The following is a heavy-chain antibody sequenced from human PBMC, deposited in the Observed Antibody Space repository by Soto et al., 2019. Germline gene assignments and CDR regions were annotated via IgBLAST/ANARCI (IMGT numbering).Heavy chain of an antibody. CDR3: AMSGLRPPHNPYRFFGLDV. J-gene: IGHJ6*02. CDR2: IIPLLGTV. Sequence: QGQLVQSGAEVKKPGSSAKVSCRASGATFTNSVITWVRKGPGQGLEFMGGIIPLLGTVDYAENFQGRVTLNADKDTNTVYLGMGSLRNDDTAIYYRAMSGLRPPHNPYRFFGLDVWGHGTTVSV. V-gene: IGHV1-69*06. CDR1: GATFTNSV. D-gene: IGHD3-16*01.